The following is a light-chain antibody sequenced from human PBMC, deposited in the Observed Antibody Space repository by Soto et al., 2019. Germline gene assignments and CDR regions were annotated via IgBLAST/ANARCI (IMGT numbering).Light chain of an antibody. V-gene: IGKV3-11*01. CDR2: DAS. CDR3: QQRSNWPPIT. J-gene: IGKJ5*01. CDR1: QSVSSY. Sequence: EIVLTQSRATLSLSPGARSTLSCRASQSVSSYLAWYQQKPGQAPRLLXYDASNRATGIPARFSGSGSGTDFTLTISSLEPQDFAVYYCQQRSNWPPITFGQGTRLEIK.